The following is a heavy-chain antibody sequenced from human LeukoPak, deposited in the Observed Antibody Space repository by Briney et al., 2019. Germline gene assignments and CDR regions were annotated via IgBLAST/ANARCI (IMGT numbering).Heavy chain of an antibody. J-gene: IGHJ4*02. CDR2: IKQDGSEK. CDR3: AREPASGYDYFDY. Sequence: GGSLRLSCAASGFTFSSYWMSWVRRAPGKGLEWVANIKQDGSEKYYVDSVKGRSTISRDNAKNSLYLQMNSLRAEDTAVYYCAREPASGYDYFDYWGQGTLVTVSS. V-gene: IGHV3-7*01. D-gene: IGHD5-12*01. CDR1: GFTFSSYW.